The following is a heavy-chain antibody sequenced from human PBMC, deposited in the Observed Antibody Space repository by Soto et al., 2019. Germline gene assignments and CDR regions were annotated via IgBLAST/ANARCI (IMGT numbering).Heavy chain of an antibody. CDR3: AVASNSISWIFYYYGLDV. V-gene: IGHV1-69*13. J-gene: IGHJ6*02. D-gene: IGHD6-13*01. CDR1: GGTFSSYA. Sequence: SVKVSCKASGGTFSSYAISWVRQAPGQGLEWMGGIIPIFGTANYAQKFQGRVTITADESTSTAYMELSSLRSEDTAVYYCAVASNSISWIFYYYGLDVWGQGTTVTLSS. CDR2: IIPIFGTA.